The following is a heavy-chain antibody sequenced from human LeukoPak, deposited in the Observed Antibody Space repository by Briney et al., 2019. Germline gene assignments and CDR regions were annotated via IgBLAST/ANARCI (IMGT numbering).Heavy chain of an antibody. V-gene: IGHV3-23*01. J-gene: IGHJ6*02. Sequence: PGGSLRHSCAASGFTFSSYAMSWVRQAPGKGLQWISGVSSSGGSTYYADSVKGRFTISRDNSKNTMYLQMNSLRAEDTAVYYCAKARLWFGEGGMDVWGQGTTVTVSS. CDR2: VSSSGGST. CDR3: AKARLWFGEGGMDV. CDR1: GFTFSSYA. D-gene: IGHD3-10*01.